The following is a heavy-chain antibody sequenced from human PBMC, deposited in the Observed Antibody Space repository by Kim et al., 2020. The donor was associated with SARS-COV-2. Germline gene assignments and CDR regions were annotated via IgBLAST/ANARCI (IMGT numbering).Heavy chain of an antibody. J-gene: IGHJ6*02. D-gene: IGHD3-22*01. CDR2: IKQDGSEK. Sequence: GGSLRLSCAASGFTFSSYWMSWVRQAPGKGLEWVANIKQDGSEKYYVDSVKGRFTISRDNAKNSLYLQMNSLRAEDTAVYYCARATYYYDSSGLGTYGMDVWGQGTTVTVSS. CDR1: GFTFSSYW. V-gene: IGHV3-7*01. CDR3: ARATYYYDSSGLGTYGMDV.